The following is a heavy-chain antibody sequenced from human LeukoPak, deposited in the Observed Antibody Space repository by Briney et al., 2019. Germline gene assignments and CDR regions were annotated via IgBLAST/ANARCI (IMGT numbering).Heavy chain of an antibody. CDR1: GYTFTSYD. CDR2: ISAYSGHT. V-gene: IGHV1-18*01. D-gene: IGHD6-6*01. CDR3: ARSSGVRDWFDP. J-gene: IGHJ5*02. Sequence: ASVKVSCKASGYTFTSYDITWLRQAPGQGLEWMGWISAYSGHTNYAQKLQGRVSMTTDTSTSTAYTDLRNLRSGVTAVYYCARSSGVRDWFDPWGQGTLVTVSS.